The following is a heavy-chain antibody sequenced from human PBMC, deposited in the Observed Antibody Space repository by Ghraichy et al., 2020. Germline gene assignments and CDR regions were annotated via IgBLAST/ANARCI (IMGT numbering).Heavy chain of an antibody. CDR3: ARTTAQNWNYGY. D-gene: IGHD1-7*01. CDR2: INYSGST. V-gene: IGHV4-39*01. Sequence: SETLSLTCTVSGGSISSSSYYWGWIRQPPGKGLEWIGSINYSGSTYYNPSLKSRVTISVDTSKNQFSLKLSSVTAADTAVYYCARTTAQNWNYGYWGQGTLVTVSS. J-gene: IGHJ4*02. CDR1: GGSISSSSYY.